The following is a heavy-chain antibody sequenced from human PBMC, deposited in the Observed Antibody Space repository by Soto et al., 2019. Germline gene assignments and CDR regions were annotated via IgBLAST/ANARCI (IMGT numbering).Heavy chain of an antibody. CDR3: ARYRRQAVAAYTLDN. Sequence: PSETLSLTCTVSGGSITTYYWSWIRQPPGNGLEWIGYVYNSGSTNYNPSLKSRVTISEDTSKSQFSLTVNSMTAADTAVYYCARYRRQAVAAYTLDNWGQGILVTVSS. V-gene: IGHV4-59*01. D-gene: IGHD2-15*01. CDR2: VYNSGST. J-gene: IGHJ4*02. CDR1: GGSITTYY.